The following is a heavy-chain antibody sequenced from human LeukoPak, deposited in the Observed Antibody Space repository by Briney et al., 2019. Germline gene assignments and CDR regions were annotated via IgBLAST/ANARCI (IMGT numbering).Heavy chain of an antibody. J-gene: IGHJ5*02. Sequence: GGSLRLSCAASGFTFSNAWMSWVRQAPGKGLEWVGRIKSKTDGGTTDYAAPVKGRFTISSDDSKNTLYLQMNSLKTEDTAVYYCTTDPMTTVTTGDWFDPWGQGTLVTVSS. CDR1: GFTFSNAW. D-gene: IGHD4-17*01. CDR2: IKSKTDGGTT. CDR3: TTDPMTTVTTGDWFDP. V-gene: IGHV3-15*01.